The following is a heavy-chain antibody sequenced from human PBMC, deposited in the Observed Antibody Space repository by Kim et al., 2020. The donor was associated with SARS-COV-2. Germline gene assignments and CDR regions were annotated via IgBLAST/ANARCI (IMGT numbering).Heavy chain of an antibody. CDR2: FDPEDGET. J-gene: IGHJ3*02. CDR3: AKRYCSSTSCSTAFDI. D-gene: IGHD2-2*01. V-gene: IGHV1-24*01. Sequence: ASVKVSCKVSGYTLTELSMHWVRQAPGKGLEWMGGFDPEDGETIYAQKFQGRVTMTEDTSTDTAYMELSSLRSEDTAVYYCAKRYCSSTSCSTAFDIWGQGTMVTVSS. CDR1: GYTLTELS.